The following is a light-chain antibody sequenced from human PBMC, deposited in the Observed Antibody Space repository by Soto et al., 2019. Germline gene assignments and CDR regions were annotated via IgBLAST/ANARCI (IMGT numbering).Light chain of an antibody. Sequence: EVVMTQSPATLSVSPGAGATLSCRASQGISDTLAWYQHKPGQTPRLLIDDTSTRSTGVPARFSGSRSGTEFTLTINSLQSEDFAVYYCQRYNNWPLTFGGGTKVESK. CDR3: QRYNNWPLT. CDR2: DTS. J-gene: IGKJ4*01. V-gene: IGKV3-15*01. CDR1: QGISDT.